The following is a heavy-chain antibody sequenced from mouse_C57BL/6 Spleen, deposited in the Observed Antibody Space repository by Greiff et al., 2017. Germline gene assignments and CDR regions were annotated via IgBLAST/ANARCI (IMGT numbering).Heavy chain of an antibody. CDR1: GYTFTNYW. D-gene: IGHD1-1*01. CDR3: ARCSYYGSSLYAMDY. J-gene: IGHJ4*01. V-gene: IGHV1-63*01. CDR2: ISPGGGYT. Sequence: QVQLQQSGAELVRPGTSVKMSCKASGYTFTNYWIGWAKQRPGHGLEWIGDISPGGGYTNYNEQFKGKATLTADKSSSTAYMQFSSLTSEDSAIYYCARCSYYGSSLYAMDYWGQGTSVTVSS.